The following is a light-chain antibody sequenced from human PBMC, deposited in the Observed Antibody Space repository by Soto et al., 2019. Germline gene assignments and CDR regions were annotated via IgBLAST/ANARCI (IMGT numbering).Light chain of an antibody. Sequence: EIVLTQSPGTLSLSPGERATLSCRASQSVFNNYLLWYQQKPGQVPRLLIYEASSRAAGIPDRFSGSGSGTDFTLTISRLEPEDFVVYYCQQYGDSSPFGGGTRVEIK. V-gene: IGKV3-20*01. CDR3: QQYGDSSP. J-gene: IGKJ4*01. CDR1: QSVFNNY. CDR2: EAS.